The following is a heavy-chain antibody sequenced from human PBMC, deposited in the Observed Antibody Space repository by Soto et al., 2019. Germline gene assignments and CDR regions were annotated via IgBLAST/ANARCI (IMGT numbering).Heavy chain of an antibody. V-gene: IGHV3-23*01. CDR1: GFTISNYV. Sequence: EVQLLESGGGLEQPGGSLRLSCAASGFTISNYVMTRVRQAPGKGPEWVSVISGSGVVTNYADSVKGRFTISRDNSKNTLYLQMNSLRAEDTAIYYCAKSDGKAALDPWGHGTLVTVSS. D-gene: IGHD6-6*01. J-gene: IGHJ5*02. CDR2: ISGSGVVT. CDR3: AKSDGKAALDP.